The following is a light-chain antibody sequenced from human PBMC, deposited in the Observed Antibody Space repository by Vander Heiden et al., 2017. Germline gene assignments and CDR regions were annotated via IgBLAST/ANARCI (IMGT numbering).Light chain of an antibody. CDR3: QKYNSAPRT. Sequence: DIQMTQSPSSLSASVGDRVTITCRASQGISNYLAWYQQKPGKVPKLLLYAASTLRSGVPSRFSGSGSGTDFTLTISSLQPEDVATYYRQKYNSAPRTFGPGTKVDIK. CDR2: AAS. V-gene: IGKV1-27*01. J-gene: IGKJ3*01. CDR1: QGISNY.